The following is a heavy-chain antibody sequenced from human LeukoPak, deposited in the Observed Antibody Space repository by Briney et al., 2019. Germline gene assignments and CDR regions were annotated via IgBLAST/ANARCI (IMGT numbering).Heavy chain of an antibody. Sequence: PGGSLRLSCAASGFTFSDYYMSWIRQAPGKGLEWVSSISGSSSYIYYADSVKGRFTISRDNSKNTLYLQMNSLRAEDTAVYYCARAPIAVAGSYFDYWGQGTLVTVSS. D-gene: IGHD6-19*01. V-gene: IGHV3-11*06. CDR1: GFTFSDYY. CDR2: ISGSSSYI. CDR3: ARAPIAVAGSYFDY. J-gene: IGHJ4*02.